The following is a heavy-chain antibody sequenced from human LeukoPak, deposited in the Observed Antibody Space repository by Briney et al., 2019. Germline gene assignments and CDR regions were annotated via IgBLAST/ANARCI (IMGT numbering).Heavy chain of an antibody. J-gene: IGHJ6*02. Sequence: GGSLRLFCAASGFTFSSYAMSWIRQAPGKGLEWFSAISGSGGSTYYADSVKGRFTISRDNSKNTLYLQLNSLRAEDTAVYYCAKDFPTMIVVVTYYYYYGMDVWGQETTVIVSS. V-gene: IGHV3-23*01. CDR2: ISGSGGST. D-gene: IGHD3-22*01. CDR3: AKDFPTMIVVVTYYYYYGMDV. CDR1: GFTFSSYA.